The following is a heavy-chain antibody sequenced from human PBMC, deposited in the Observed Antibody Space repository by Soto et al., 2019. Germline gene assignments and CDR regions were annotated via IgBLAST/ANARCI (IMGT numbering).Heavy chain of an antibody. V-gene: IGHV4-59*12. D-gene: IGHD4-17*01. CDR1: GGTITYYY. CDR2: IFDGGSA. CDR3: VSVEGTPTVTGDYYYYAAEA. Sequence: SKTLSLTCTVSGGTITYYYWSLIRQAPGKGLEWLGYIFDGGSANYNPSLKSRVSFSLDKSQNQLSLKLTSVTGADTAIYYCVSVEGTPTVTGDYYYYAAEAWGKGTEVTVSS. J-gene: IGHJ6*04.